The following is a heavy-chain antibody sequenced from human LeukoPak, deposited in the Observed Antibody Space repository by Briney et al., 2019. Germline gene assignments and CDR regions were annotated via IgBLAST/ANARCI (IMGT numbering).Heavy chain of an antibody. V-gene: IGHV3-9*01. Sequence: GGSLRLSCAASGFTFDDYAMHWVRQAPGKGLEWVSGISWNSGSIGYADSVKGRFTISRDNAKNSLHLQMNSLRAEDTAFYYCAAAPYQLLRTPMDYWGQGTLVTVSS. J-gene: IGHJ4*02. CDR3: AAAPYQLLRTPMDY. D-gene: IGHD2-2*01. CDR1: GFTFDDYA. CDR2: ISWNSGSI.